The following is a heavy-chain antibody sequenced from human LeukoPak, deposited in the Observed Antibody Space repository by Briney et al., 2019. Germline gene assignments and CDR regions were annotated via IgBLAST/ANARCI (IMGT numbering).Heavy chain of an antibody. Sequence: SETLSLTCTVSGGSISSYYWNWIRQPAGKGLEWIGRIHTSGSTNYNPSLKSRVTISVDTSKNQFSLKLSSVTAADTAVYYCARRHVEYSSSSDPYYFDYWGQGTLVTVSS. CDR1: GGSISSYY. V-gene: IGHV4-4*07. CDR2: IHTSGST. CDR3: ARRHVEYSSSSDPYYFDY. J-gene: IGHJ4*02. D-gene: IGHD6-6*01.